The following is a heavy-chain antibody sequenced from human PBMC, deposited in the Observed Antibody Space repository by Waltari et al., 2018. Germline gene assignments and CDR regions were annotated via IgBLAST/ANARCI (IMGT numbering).Heavy chain of an antibody. Sequence: EEQLVESGGGLVQPGGSLRLSCTASGFTFSSYEMNWVRQAPGRGLEWVSYIGGSGSTIYYADSVKGRFTISRDNAKNSLYLRMSGLRAEDTAVYYCARRWELLYYFDSWGQGTLVTVSS. J-gene: IGHJ4*02. CDR2: IGGSGSTI. D-gene: IGHD1-26*01. CDR3: ARRWELLYYFDS. CDR1: GFTFSSYE. V-gene: IGHV3-48*03.